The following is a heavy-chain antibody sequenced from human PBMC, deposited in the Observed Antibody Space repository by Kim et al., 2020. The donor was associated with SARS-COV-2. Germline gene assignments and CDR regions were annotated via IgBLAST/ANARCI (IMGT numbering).Heavy chain of an antibody. J-gene: IGHJ6*02. Sequence: GGSLRLSCAASGFTFSSYGMHWVRQAPGKGLEWVAVISYDGSNKYYADSVKGRFTISRHNSKNTLYRQMHSLRAEDTAVYYWARTSGYLARKTNPYYYYHCMDVWGQGTTVTVSS. CDR1: GFTFSSYG. CDR2: ISYDGSNK. D-gene: IGHD2-15*01. CDR3: ARTSGYLARKTNPYYYYHCMDV. V-gene: IGHV3-33*05.